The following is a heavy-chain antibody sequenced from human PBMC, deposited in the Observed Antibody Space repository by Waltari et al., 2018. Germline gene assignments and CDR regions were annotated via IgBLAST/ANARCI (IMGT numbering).Heavy chain of an antibody. J-gene: IGHJ4*02. CDR3: ARHVNARHKCDY. Sequence: RQPQVRGLEVIVYFYDSGSANHNPSLKSRVTISVDTSKNQFSLKLSSVTAADTAVYYCARHVNARHKCDYWSQGTLVTVSS. V-gene: IGHV4-59*08. CDR2: FYDSGSA.